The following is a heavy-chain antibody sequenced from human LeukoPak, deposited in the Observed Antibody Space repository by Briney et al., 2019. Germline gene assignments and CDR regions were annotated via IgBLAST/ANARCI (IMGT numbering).Heavy chain of an antibody. Sequence: ASETLSLTCTVSGGSISSSHYYWGWIRQPPGKGLEWIGSINYSGSTYYNPSLKSRVTISVDTSRNQFSLKLIFVTAADTAVYYCARHKSRIFFEYYGTGGYRPYFDYWGQGTLVTVSS. D-gene: IGHD3-22*01. CDR1: GGSISSSHYY. CDR3: ARHKSRIFFEYYGTGGYRPYFDY. CDR2: INYSGST. V-gene: IGHV4-39*01. J-gene: IGHJ4*02.